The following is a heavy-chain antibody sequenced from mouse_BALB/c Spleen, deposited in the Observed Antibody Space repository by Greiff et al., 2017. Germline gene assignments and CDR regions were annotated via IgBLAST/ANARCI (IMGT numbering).Heavy chain of an antibody. J-gene: IGHJ2*01. D-gene: IGHD2-4*01. CDR3: SRKGNDYDETLDY. Sequence: QVHVKQPGAELVKPGASVKMSCKASGYTFTSYWINWVKQRPGQGLEWIGDIYPGRGITNYNEKFKSKATLTLDTSSSTAYMQLSSLTSEDSAVYYCSRKGNDYDETLDYWGQGTTLTVSS. CDR1: GYTFTSYW. V-gene: IGHV1-55*01. CDR2: IYPGRGIT.